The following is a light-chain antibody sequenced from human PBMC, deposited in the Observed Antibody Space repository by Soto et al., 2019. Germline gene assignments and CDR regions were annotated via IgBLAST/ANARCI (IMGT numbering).Light chain of an antibody. Sequence: EIVLTQSPGTLSLSPGERATLSCRASQSISRYLAWYQQKPGQGPRLLIYGASSRATGTPDRFSGSGSGTDFTLTINRLEPEDFAVYYCQQHGTSPITFGQGTKVDIK. CDR2: GAS. V-gene: IGKV3-20*01. J-gene: IGKJ1*01. CDR3: QQHGTSPIT. CDR1: QSISRY.